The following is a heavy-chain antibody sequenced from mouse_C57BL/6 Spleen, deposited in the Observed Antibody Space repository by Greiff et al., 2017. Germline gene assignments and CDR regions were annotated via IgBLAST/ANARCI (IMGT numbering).Heavy chain of an antibody. CDR2: IYPGSGST. D-gene: IGHD2-4*01. J-gene: IGHJ2*01. CDR1: GYTFTSYW. V-gene: IGHV1-55*01. Sequence: QVQLQQPGAELVKPGASVKMSCKASGYTFTSYWITWVKQRPGQGLEWIGDIYPGSGSTNYNEKFKSKATLTVDTSSSTAYMQVSSLTSEDSAVYYCARRDYDYDGDYWGQGTTLTVSS. CDR3: ARRDYDYDGDY.